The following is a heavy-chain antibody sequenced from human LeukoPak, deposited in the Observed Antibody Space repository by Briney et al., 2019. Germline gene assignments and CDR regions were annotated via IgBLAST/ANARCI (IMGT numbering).Heavy chain of an antibody. CDR1: GFTFSNYW. D-gene: IGHD3-22*01. Sequence: GGSLRLSCAASGFTFSNYWMSWVRQAPGKGLEWVANIKQDGSEKYYVDSVKGRFTISRDNAKNSLYLQMNSLRAEDTAVYYCARYYDSSGYPPESVDYWGQGTLATVSS. V-gene: IGHV3-7*01. CDR3: ARYYDSSGYPPESVDY. CDR2: IKQDGSEK. J-gene: IGHJ4*02.